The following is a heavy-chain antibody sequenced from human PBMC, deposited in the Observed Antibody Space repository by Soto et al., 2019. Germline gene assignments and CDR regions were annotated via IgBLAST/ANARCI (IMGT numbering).Heavy chain of an antibody. Sequence: ASVKVSCKASGYNFTSYGISWVRQDPGQGQEWMGWISAYNGNTNYAQKLQGRVTMTTDTSTSTAYMELRSLRSDDTAVYYCATALYYYDSTGHHEAFDIWGQGTMVTVSS. D-gene: IGHD3-22*01. CDR2: ISAYNGNT. V-gene: IGHV1-18*04. J-gene: IGHJ3*02. CDR1: GYNFTSYG. CDR3: ATALYYYDSTGHHEAFDI.